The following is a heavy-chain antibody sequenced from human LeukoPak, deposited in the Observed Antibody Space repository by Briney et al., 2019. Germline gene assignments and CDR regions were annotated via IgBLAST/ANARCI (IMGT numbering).Heavy chain of an antibody. CDR1: GGSITSYY. Sequence: PSEILSLTCTVSGGSITSYYWSWIRQPPGKGLEWIGYIYYSGSNNYNPSLKSRVTMSVDTSKNQFSLMLSSVTAADTAVYYCAINCGDYPPDSWGQGTLVTVSS. V-gene: IGHV4-59*01. J-gene: IGHJ4*02. D-gene: IGHD4-17*01. CDR2: IYYSGSN. CDR3: AINCGDYPPDS.